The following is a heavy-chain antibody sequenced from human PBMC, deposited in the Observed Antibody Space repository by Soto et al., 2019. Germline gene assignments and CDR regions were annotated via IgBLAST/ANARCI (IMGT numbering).Heavy chain of an antibody. Sequence: GGSLRLSCAASGFTFSSYGMHWVRQAPGKGLEWVAVISYDGSNKYYADSVKGRFTISRDNSKNTLYLQMNSLRAEDTAVYYCAKDNPYYDILTGYTRYYYYGMDVWGQGTTVTVSS. V-gene: IGHV3-30*18. D-gene: IGHD3-9*01. CDR2: ISYDGSNK. J-gene: IGHJ6*02. CDR3: AKDNPYYDILTGYTRYYYYGMDV. CDR1: GFTFSSYG.